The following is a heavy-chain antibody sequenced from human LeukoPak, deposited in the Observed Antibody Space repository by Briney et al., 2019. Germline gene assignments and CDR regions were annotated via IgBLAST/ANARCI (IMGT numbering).Heavy chain of an antibody. CDR3: GRAIVRGVIRGAFDI. Sequence: AGESRKISCKGSGYSFPSYWIGWVRQVPGKGLEWMGIIYPGDSNTRYSPSFQGQVTISADKSISTAYLQWSTLKASDTAMYYCGRAIVRGVIRGAFDIWGQGTKVTVSS. D-gene: IGHD3-10*01. J-gene: IGHJ3*02. V-gene: IGHV5-51*01. CDR1: GYSFPSYW. CDR2: IYPGDSNT.